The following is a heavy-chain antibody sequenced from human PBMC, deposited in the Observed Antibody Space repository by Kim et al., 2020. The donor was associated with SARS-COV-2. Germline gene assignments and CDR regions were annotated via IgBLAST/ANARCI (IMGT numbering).Heavy chain of an antibody. CDR3: ARSRDRYYDSSGYYFDY. J-gene: IGHJ4*02. V-gene: IGHV1-69*02. Sequence: YQGRVTITADKSTSTAYMELRSLRSEDTAVYYCARSRDRYYDSSGYYFDYWGQGTLVTVSS. D-gene: IGHD3-22*01.